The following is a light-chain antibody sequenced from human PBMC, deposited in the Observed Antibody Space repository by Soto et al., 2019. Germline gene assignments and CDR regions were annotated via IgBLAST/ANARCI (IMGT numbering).Light chain of an antibody. CDR2: GVT. V-gene: IGLV2-14*01. Sequence: QSALTQPASVSGSPGQSITISCTGTSSDVGAYNYVSWHQQHPGQAPKLMIYGVTNRPSGVSYRLSGSKSGNTASLTISGLQADDEADYYCRSYTRSSTWVFGGGTKVTVL. CDR1: SSDVGAYNY. CDR3: RSYTRSSTWV. J-gene: IGLJ3*02.